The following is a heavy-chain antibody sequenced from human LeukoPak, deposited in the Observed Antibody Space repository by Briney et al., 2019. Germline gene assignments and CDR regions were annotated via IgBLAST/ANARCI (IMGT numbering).Heavy chain of an antibody. CDR1: GYTLTELS. CDR2: FDPEDGET. Sequence: ASVKVSCKVSGYTLTELSMHWVRQAPGKGLEWMRGFDPEDGETIYAQKFQGRVTMTEDTSTDTAYMELSSLRSEDTAVYYCARHGYSSSPNYYYGMDVWGQGTTVTVSS. J-gene: IGHJ6*02. CDR3: ARHGYSSSPNYYYGMDV. D-gene: IGHD6-13*01. V-gene: IGHV1-24*01.